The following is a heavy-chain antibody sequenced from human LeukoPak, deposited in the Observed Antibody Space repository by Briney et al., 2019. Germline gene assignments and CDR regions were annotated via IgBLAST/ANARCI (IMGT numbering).Heavy chain of an antibody. CDR3: ASEGDFSNWFDP. CDR1: GFTFSSYE. V-gene: IGHV3-48*03. Sequence: GGSLRLSCAASGFTFSSYEMNWVRQAPGKGLEWVSYIGSSGTTLYYADSVKGRFTISRDNAKNSLYLQTNSLRAEDTALYYCASEGDFSNWFDPWGQGTLVTVSS. CDR2: IGSSGTTL. D-gene: IGHD2-21*02. J-gene: IGHJ5*02.